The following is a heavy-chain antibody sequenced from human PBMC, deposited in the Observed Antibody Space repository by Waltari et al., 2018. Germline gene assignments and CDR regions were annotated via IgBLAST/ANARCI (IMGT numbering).Heavy chain of an antibody. J-gene: IGHJ6*03. Sequence: QVQLQQWGAGLLKPSETLSLTCAVYGGSFSGYYWSWIRQPQGKGLEWMGEINHSATTNFNPSLKRRATITVDTSKTQFSLNLSSVTAADAAVYSCARIQGNWGGCMDVWGKGTTVTVSS. D-gene: IGHD7-27*01. V-gene: IGHV4-34*01. CDR3: ARIQGNWGGCMDV. CDR2: INHSATT. CDR1: GGSFSGYY.